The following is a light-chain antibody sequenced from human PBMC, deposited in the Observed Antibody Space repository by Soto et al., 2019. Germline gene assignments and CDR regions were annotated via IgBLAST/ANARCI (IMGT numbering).Light chain of an antibody. J-gene: IGKJ1*01. Sequence: DVVMTQTPLSSPVSLGQPASLSCRSSQSLAHSNGDTYLSWLHQRPGQAPRLLIYRISNRLSGVPDRFSGSGAGTDFTLKISRVEAEDVGVYYCLQATHFPRTFGQGHKLE. CDR2: RIS. V-gene: IGKV2-24*01. CDR3: LQATHFPRT. CDR1: QSLAHSNGDTY.